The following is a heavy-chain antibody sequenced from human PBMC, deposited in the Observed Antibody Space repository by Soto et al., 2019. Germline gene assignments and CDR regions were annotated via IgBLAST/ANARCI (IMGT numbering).Heavy chain of an antibody. J-gene: IGHJ4*02. D-gene: IGHD3-16*01. CDR2: INLDGTTT. V-gene: IGHV3-74*01. Sequence: EVQLVQSGGGLVQPGGSLRLSCAPSGFSFSSYWMHWFRQAPGKGPVWVSQINLDGTTTNYADSVKGRFTISRDNAENTLYLHMNSLRAEDTAVYYCAKDVSWGQSDYWGQGTLVTVSS. CDR3: AKDVSWGQSDY. CDR1: GFSFSSYW.